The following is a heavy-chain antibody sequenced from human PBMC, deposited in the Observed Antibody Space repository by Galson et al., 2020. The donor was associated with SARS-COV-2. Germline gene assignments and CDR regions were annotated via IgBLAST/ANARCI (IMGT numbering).Heavy chain of an antibody. V-gene: IGHV3-21*01. CDR2: ITSSGSYK. CDR3: ARELLTAAADS. D-gene: IGHD6-13*01. J-gene: IGHJ4*02. CDR1: AFTFSSYT. Sequence: GGSLRLSCAASAFTFSSYTMNWVRQAPGKGLEWVSSITSSGSYKYYADSVKGRFTISRDNAKNSLYLQMNSLGAEDTAVYYCARELLTAAADSWGQGTLVTVSS.